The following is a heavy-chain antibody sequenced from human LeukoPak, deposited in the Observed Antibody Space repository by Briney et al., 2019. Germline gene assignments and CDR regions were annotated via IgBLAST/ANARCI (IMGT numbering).Heavy chain of an antibody. J-gene: IGHJ4*02. CDR3: ARGGEVISPFDF. CDR1: GGSISSSNW. CDR2: VYHSGRT. D-gene: IGHD3-22*01. V-gene: IGHV4-4*02. Sequence: SETLSLTCMVSGGSISSSNWWSWVRQSPRRGLEWIGEVYHSGRTNYNPSLRGRVTLSVDKSKNQFSLRLYSMTAADTAVYYCARGGEVISPFDFWGQGILVTVSA.